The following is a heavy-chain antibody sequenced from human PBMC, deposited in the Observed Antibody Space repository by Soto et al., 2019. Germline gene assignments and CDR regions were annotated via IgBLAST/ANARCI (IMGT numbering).Heavy chain of an antibody. J-gene: IGHJ4*02. Sequence: QVQLVQSGAEVKKPGASVKVFCKASGYTFTDYAIHWVRHAPGQRLELMGWIAPGNGNTKYSQNFQGRVTITRDTSATTAYMELSSLRSEDTAVYDCAKGSRMWTPDYWGQGTLVTVAS. CDR2: IAPGNGNT. D-gene: IGHD2-21*01. CDR1: GYTFTDYA. V-gene: IGHV1-3*01. CDR3: AKGSRMWTPDY.